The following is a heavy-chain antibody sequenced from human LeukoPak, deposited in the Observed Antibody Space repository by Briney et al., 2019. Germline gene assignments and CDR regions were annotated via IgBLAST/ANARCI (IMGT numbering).Heavy chain of an antibody. Sequence: GASVKVSCKASGYTFTGYYMHWVRQAPGQGLEWMGWINPNSGGTNYAQKFQGRVTMTRDTSISTAYMELSRLRSDDTAVYYCARVSVVVVVAATDPNWFDPWGQGTLVTVSS. CDR3: ARVSVVVVVAATDPNWFDP. D-gene: IGHD2-15*01. J-gene: IGHJ5*02. CDR2: INPNSGGT. V-gene: IGHV1-2*02. CDR1: GYTFTGYY.